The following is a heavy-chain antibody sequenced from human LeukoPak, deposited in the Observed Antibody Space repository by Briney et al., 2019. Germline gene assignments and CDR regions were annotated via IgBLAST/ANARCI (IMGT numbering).Heavy chain of an antibody. V-gene: IGHV3-7*01. D-gene: IGHD1-7*01. J-gene: IGHJ4*02. CDR2: IKQDGGEK. Sequence: PGGSLRLSCAASGFTFSSYWMSWVRQAPGKGLEWVANIKQDGGEKYYVDSVKGRFTISRDNAKNSLFLHMNSLRAEDTALYYCARENFADLFDFWGQGALVTVSS. CDR1: GFTFSSYW. CDR3: ARENFADLFDF.